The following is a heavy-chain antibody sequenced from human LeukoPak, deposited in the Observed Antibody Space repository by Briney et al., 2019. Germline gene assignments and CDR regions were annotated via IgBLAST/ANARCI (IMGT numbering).Heavy chain of an antibody. Sequence: GGSLRLSCAASGFTFSGSAMHWVRQASGKGLEWVGRIRSKGNSYATAYAASVTGRFTISRDDSKNTAYLQMNSLKTEDTAVYYCAKDRRIQLWLGFDYWGQGTLVTVSS. J-gene: IGHJ4*02. CDR3: AKDRRIQLWLGFDY. V-gene: IGHV3-73*01. CDR2: IRSKGNSYAT. CDR1: GFTFSGSA. D-gene: IGHD5-18*01.